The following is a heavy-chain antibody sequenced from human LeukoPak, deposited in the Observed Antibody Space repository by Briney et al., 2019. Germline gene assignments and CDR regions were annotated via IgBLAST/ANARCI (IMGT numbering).Heavy chain of an antibody. D-gene: IGHD2-2*01. CDR2: ISYDGSNK. Sequence: GGSLRLSCAASGFTFSSYAMHWVRQAPGKGLEWVAVISYDGSNKYYADSVKGRFTISRGNSKNTLYLQMNSLRAEDTAEYYCAKDVPEAYFDYWGQGTLVTVSS. J-gene: IGHJ4*02. CDR3: AKDVPEAYFDY. V-gene: IGHV3-30-3*01. CDR1: GFTFSSYA.